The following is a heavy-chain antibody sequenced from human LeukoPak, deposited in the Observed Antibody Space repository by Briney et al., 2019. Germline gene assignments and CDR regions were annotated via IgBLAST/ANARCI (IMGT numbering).Heavy chain of an antibody. D-gene: IGHD6-19*01. CDR2: INTDGSIT. CDR3: ALRVSVPGGFDS. V-gene: IGHV3-74*01. J-gene: IGHJ4*02. CDR1: GFIFSSYW. Sequence: GGSLRLSCAASGFIFSSYWMHWVRQAPGKGPVWFSHINTDGSITDYADSVKGRFTISRDNAENTLYLQMNSLRAEDTAVYYCALRVSVPGGFDSWGQGTLVTVSS.